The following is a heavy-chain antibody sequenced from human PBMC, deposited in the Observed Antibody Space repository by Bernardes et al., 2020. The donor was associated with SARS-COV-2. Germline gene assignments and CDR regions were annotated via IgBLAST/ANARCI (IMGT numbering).Heavy chain of an antibody. J-gene: IGHJ3*01. CDR2: SKGKPNGGTV. V-gene: IGHV3-15*01. D-gene: IGHD2-8*01. CDR1: SLTFSNDW. CDR3: GTGNGERAFDV. Sequence: GGSLRLSCGSSSLTFSNDWMSWVRQAPGKGLEWVGRSKGKPNGGTVDYAAPVKGRFTISRDDSKETFYLQMNSLKIDDTAVYYCGTGNGERAFDVGGQGTLVTVSS.